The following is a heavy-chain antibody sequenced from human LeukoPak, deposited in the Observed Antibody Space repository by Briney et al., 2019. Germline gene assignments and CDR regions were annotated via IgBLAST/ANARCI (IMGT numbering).Heavy chain of an antibody. D-gene: IGHD1-20*01. V-gene: IGHV3-30*04. J-gene: IGHJ3*02. CDR1: GFTFRTHA. CDR2: ISYDGKNT. Sequence: PGRSLRLSCAASGFTFRTHAMHWVRQAPGKGLEWVAVISYDGKNTFYADSVKGRFTISRDNSKNTLYLQMNSLRAEDTAVYYCARVIPENNWSFNAFNIWGQGTMVTVSS. CDR3: ARVIPENNWSFNAFNI.